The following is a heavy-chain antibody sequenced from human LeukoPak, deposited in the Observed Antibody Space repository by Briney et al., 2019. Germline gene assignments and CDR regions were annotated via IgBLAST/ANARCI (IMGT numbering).Heavy chain of an antibody. J-gene: IGHJ4*02. D-gene: IGHD6-13*01. CDR1: GFTFSNAW. CDR3: TTGRTAAADY. V-gene: IGHV3-15*01. CDR2: IKSKTDGGTT. Sequence: GGSLRLSCAASGFTFSNAWMSWVRQAPGKGLEWVGCIKSKTDGGTTDYAAPVKGRFTISRDDSKNTLYLQMNSLKTEDTAVYYCTTGRTAAADYWGQGTLVTVSS.